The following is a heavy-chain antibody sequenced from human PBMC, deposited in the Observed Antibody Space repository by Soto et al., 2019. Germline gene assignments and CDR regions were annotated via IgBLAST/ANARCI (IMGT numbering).Heavy chain of an antibody. CDR2: IIPILGIV. J-gene: IGHJ4*02. D-gene: IGHD5-12*01. CDR3: ARVNSGYDNDY. Sequence: SVKVSCKASGGTFSSYTISWVRQAPGQGLEWMGRIIPILGIVNYAQKFQGRVTITADKSTSTAYMELSSLRSEAKEVYYCARVNSGYDNDYWGQGTLVNVSS. V-gene: IGHV1-69*02. CDR1: GGTFSSYT.